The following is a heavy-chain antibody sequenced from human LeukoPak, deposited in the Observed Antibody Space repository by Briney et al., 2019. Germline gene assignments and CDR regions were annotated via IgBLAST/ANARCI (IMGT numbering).Heavy chain of an antibody. V-gene: IGHV4-59*12. Sequence: PSETLSLTCTVSGGSISSYYWSWIRQPPGKGLEWIGYIYYSGSTYYNPSLKSRVTISVDTSKNQFSLKLSSVTAADTAVYYCARETSLTTIFGVVTNYFDYWGQGTLVTVSS. D-gene: IGHD3-3*01. J-gene: IGHJ4*02. CDR3: ARETSLTTIFGVVTNYFDY. CDR1: GGSISSYY. CDR2: IYYSGST.